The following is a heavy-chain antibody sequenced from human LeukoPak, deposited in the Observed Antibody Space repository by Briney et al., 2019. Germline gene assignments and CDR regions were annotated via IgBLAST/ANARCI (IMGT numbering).Heavy chain of an antibody. CDR1: GFTFDDYA. D-gene: IGHD3-22*01. V-gene: IGHV3-9*03. CDR2: ISWNSGSI. CDR3: AKDIYHYYDSSGYYDY. J-gene: IGHJ4*02. Sequence: GGSLRLSCAASGFTFDDYAMHWVRQAPGKGLEWVSGISWNSGSIGYADSVKGRFTISRDNAKNSLYLQMNSLRAEDMALYYCAKDIYHYYDSSGYYDYWGQGTLVTVSS.